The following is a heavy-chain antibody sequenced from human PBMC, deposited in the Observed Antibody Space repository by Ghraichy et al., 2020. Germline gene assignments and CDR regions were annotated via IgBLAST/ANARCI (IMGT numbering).Heavy chain of an antibody. CDR2: ISGSGGST. Sequence: LSLTCAASGFTFSSYAMSWVRQAPGKGLEWVSTISGSGGSTYYADSVKGRFTISRDNSKNTLYLQMNSLRAEDTAVYYCAKEQWLGSVDYWGQGTLVTVSS. CDR1: GFTFSSYA. D-gene: IGHD6-19*01. J-gene: IGHJ4*02. CDR3: AKEQWLGSVDY. V-gene: IGHV3-23*01.